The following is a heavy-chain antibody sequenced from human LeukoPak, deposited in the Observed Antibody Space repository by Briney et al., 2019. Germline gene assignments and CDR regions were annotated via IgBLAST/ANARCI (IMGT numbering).Heavy chain of an antibody. CDR1: GFTFSSYA. CDR3: ARDQWGIFGVVYYYYYGMDV. J-gene: IGHJ6*02. V-gene: IGHV3-30*04. D-gene: IGHD3-3*01. CDR2: ISYDGSNK. Sequence: PGGSLRLSCAASGFTFSSYAMHWVRQAPGKGLEWVAVISYDGSNKYYAGSVKGRFTISRDNSKNTLYLQMNSLRAEDTAVYYCARDQWGIFGVVYYYYYGMDVWGQGTTVTVSS.